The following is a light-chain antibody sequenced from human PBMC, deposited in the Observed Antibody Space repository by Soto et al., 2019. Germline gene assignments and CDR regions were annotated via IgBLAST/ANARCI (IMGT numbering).Light chain of an antibody. J-gene: IGKJ5*01. CDR1: QSVSSN. V-gene: IGKV3-15*01. Sequence: EIVMTKSPATLSVSPGERATLSCRASQSVSSNLAWYQQKPGQAPRVLIYGASTRATGIPARFSGSGSGTECTLTISRPQSEDFAVYYCQQYKNWPPITFGQGTRLEIK. CDR2: GAS. CDR3: QQYKNWPPIT.